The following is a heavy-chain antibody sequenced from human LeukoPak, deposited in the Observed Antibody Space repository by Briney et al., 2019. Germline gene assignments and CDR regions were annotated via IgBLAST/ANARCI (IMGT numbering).Heavy chain of an antibody. CDR2: ISGSGGST. CDR3: ASSGVYNWFDP. V-gene: IGHV3-23*01. Sequence: GGSLRLSCAASGFTFSSYAMSWFRRAPGKGLKWVSAISGSGGSTYYADSVKGRFTISRDNSKNTLYLQMNSLRAEDTAVYYCASSGVYNWFDPWGQGTLVTVSS. J-gene: IGHJ5*02. D-gene: IGHD3-10*01. CDR1: GFTFSSYA.